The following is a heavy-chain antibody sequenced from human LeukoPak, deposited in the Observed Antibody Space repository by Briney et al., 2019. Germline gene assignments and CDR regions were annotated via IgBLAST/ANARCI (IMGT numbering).Heavy chain of an antibody. CDR3: AKNDFGSGWVGDY. V-gene: IGHV3-48*01. Sequence: GGSLRLSCAASGFTFSSYSMNWVRQAPGKGLKWISYISSDSSTIYYADSVKGRFTISRDNSKNTLYLQMNSLRAEDTAVYYCAKNDFGSGWVGDYWGQGTLVTVSS. J-gene: IGHJ4*02. CDR1: GFTFSSYS. D-gene: IGHD6-19*01. CDR2: ISSDSSTI.